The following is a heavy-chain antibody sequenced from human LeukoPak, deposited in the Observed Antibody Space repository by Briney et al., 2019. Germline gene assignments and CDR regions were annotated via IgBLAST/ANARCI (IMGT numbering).Heavy chain of an antibody. CDR2: IYYSGST. Sequence: SETLSLTCTVSGGSISSYYWSWIRQPPGKGLEWIGYIYYSGSTNYNPSLKSRVTISVDTSKNQFSLKLSSVTAADTAVYYCARHSDYGDYFDYWGQGTLVTVSS. CDR3: ARHSDYGDYFDY. D-gene: IGHD4-17*01. J-gene: IGHJ4*02. V-gene: IGHV4-59*08. CDR1: GGSISSYY.